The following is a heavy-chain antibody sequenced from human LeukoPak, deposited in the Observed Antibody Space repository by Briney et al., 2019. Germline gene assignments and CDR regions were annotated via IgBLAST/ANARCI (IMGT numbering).Heavy chain of an antibody. CDR2: IDPSDSYT. CDR1: GYSFTTYW. Sequence: GESLKISRKGSGYSFTTYWISWVRQVPGKGLGWMGRIDPSDSYTNYSPSFQRHVTISADKSISTAFLQWSSLKATDTAMYYSARLGFGELFPYYWGQGTLVTVSS. D-gene: IGHD3-10*01. CDR3: ARLGFGELFPYY. J-gene: IGHJ4*02. V-gene: IGHV5-10-1*01.